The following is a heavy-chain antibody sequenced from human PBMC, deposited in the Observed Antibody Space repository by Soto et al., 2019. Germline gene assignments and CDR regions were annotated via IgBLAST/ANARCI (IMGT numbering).Heavy chain of an antibody. Sequence: LRLSCAASGFTFSSYDMHWVRQATGKGLEWVSAIGTAGDTYYPGSVKGRFTISRENAKNSLYLQMNSLRAGDTAVYYCARDGLHCSGASCYRLDAFDIWGQGTMVTVSS. CDR2: IGTAGDT. CDR3: ARDGLHCSGASCYRLDAFDI. D-gene: IGHD2-15*01. V-gene: IGHV3-13*01. CDR1: GFTFSSYD. J-gene: IGHJ3*02.